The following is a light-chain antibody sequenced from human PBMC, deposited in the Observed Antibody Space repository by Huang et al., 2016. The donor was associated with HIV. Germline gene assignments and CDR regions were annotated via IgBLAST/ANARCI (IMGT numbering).Light chain of an antibody. V-gene: IGKV3D-15*01. CDR3: QQYNNWPLT. CDR1: QSVSSN. Sequence: EVVMTQSPATLSLSPGERATLSCRASQSVSSNLAWYQQQPGQAPRLLIYGASTGATGIPDRFSGSGSGTDFTLTISRLEPEDFAVYYCQQYNNWPLTFGGGTKVEI. J-gene: IGKJ4*01. CDR2: GAS.